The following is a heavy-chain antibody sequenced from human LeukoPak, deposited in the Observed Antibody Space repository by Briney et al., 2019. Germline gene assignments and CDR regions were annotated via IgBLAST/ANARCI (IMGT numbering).Heavy chain of an antibody. CDR2: INPNSGGT. CDR1: GYTFIDYY. D-gene: IGHD5-12*01. Sequence: ASVKVSCKASGYTFIDYYMYWVRQAPGQGLEWMGWINPNSGGTNYAQKFQGRVTMTRDTSISTAYMELSRLRSDDTAVYYCARVFIGSPYSGYYFDYWGQGTLVTVSS. V-gene: IGHV1-2*02. J-gene: IGHJ4*02. CDR3: ARVFIGSPYSGYYFDY.